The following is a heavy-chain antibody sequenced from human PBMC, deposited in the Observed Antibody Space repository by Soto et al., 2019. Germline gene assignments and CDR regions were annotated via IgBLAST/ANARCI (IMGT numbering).Heavy chain of an antibody. CDR1: GGSISSGGYY. V-gene: IGHV4-31*03. CDR2: IYYSGST. J-gene: IGHJ1*01. Sequence: SETLSLTCTVSGGSISSGGYYWSWIRQHPGKGLEWIGYIYYSGSTYYNPSLKSRVTISVDTSKNQFSLKLSSVTAADTAVYYCARGAYYDSRGYYYIEYFNHWGQGTLVTVSS. D-gene: IGHD3-22*01. CDR3: ARGAYYDSRGYYYIEYFNH.